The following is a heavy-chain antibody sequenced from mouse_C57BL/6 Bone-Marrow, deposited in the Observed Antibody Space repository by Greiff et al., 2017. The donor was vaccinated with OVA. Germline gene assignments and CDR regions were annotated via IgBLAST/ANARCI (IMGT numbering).Heavy chain of an antibody. CDR2: ISDGGSYT. J-gene: IGHJ2*01. CDR3: ARIYYGKGFDY. V-gene: IGHV5-4*01. Sequence: EVQVVESGGGLVKPGGSLKLSCAASGFTFSSYAMSWVRQTPEKRLEWVATISDGGSYTYYPDNVKGRFTISRDNAKNNLYLQMSHLKSEDTAMYYCARIYYGKGFDYWGQGTTLTVSS. CDR1: GFTFSSYA. D-gene: IGHD2-1*01.